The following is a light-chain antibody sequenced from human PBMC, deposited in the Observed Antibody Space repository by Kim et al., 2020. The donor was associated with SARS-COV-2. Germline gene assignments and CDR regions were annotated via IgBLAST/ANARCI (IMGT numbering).Light chain of an antibody. V-gene: IGKV1-5*03. CDR2: KAS. CDR3: QQYNSSPWT. CDR1: QSISTW. J-gene: IGKJ1*01. Sequence: DIQMTQSPSTLSASVGDRVTITCRASQSISTWLAWYQQKPGKAPKLLIYKASSLESGVPSRFSGSGSGTDFTLTVSSLQPDDFATYYCQQYNSSPWTFGQGTKLEI.